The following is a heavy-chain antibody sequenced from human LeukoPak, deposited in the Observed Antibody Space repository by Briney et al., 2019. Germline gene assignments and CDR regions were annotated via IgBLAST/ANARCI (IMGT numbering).Heavy chain of an antibody. CDR1: GDTFNDYT. J-gene: IGHJ4*02. D-gene: IGHD1-26*01. V-gene: IGHV1-69*02. Sequence: SVKVSCKASGDTFNDYTFSWVRQAPGQGLEWMGRIIPILGIANYAQKFQGRVTITADKSTSTAYMELSSLRSEDTAVYYCASPCRGGSYCSDDYWGQGTLVTVSS. CDR2: IIPILGIA. CDR3: ASPCRGGSYCSDDY.